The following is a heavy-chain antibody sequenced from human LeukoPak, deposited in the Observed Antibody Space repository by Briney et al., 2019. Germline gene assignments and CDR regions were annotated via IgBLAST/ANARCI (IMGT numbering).Heavy chain of an antibody. J-gene: IGHJ4*02. CDR1: GGSISSSSYY. V-gene: IGHV4-39*07. CDR3: ARDSGSYYGGFDY. Sequence: SETLSLTCTVSGGSISSSSYYWGWIRQPPGKGLEWIGSIYYSGGTYYNPSLKSRVTISVDTSKNQFSLKLSSVTAADTAVYYCARDSGSYYGGFDYWGQGTLVTVSS. CDR2: IYYSGGT. D-gene: IGHD1-26*01.